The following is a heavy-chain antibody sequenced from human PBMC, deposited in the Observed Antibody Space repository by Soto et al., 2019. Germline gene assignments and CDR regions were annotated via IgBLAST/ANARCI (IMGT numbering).Heavy chain of an antibody. CDR2: IIPILGIA. V-gene: IGHV1-69*02. D-gene: IGHD3-22*01. Sequence: QVQLVQSGAEVKKPGSSVKVSCKASGGTFSSYTISWVRQAPGQGLAWMGRIIPILGIANYAKKFQGRVTITADKSTSTAYMELSSLRSEDTAVYYCARVVDSSGYYYNWFDPWGQGTLVTVSS. J-gene: IGHJ5*02. CDR3: ARVVDSSGYYYNWFDP. CDR1: GGTFSSYT.